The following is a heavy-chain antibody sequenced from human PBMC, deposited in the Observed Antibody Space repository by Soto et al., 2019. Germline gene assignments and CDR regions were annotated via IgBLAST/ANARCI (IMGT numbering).Heavy chain of an antibody. CDR2: IYDSGST. V-gene: IGHV4-30-4*01. Sequence: SETLSLTCIFSGGSISSGDYYWRWIRQPPGKGLEWIGYIYDSGSTYYNASLRSRVDISLDTSKTQFSLKLTSVSAADTAVYYCARGGNYYGLRVWGKGTTVTVSS. CDR3: ARGGNYYGLRV. J-gene: IGHJ6*04. CDR1: GGSISSGDYY.